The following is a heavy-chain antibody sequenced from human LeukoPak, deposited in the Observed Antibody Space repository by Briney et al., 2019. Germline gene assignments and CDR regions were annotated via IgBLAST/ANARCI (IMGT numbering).Heavy chain of an antibody. CDR2: ISSSGSTI. V-gene: IGHV3-48*03. J-gene: IGHJ6*03. Sequence: GGSLRLSCAASGFTFSSYEMNWVRQAPGEGLEWVSYISSSGSTIYYADSVKGRFTISRDNDKNSLYLQMNSLRAEDTAVYYCARGNGLYCGGDCYSYYYYYMDVWGKGTTVTVSS. CDR1: GFTFSSYE. CDR3: ARGNGLYCGGDCYSYYYYYMDV. D-gene: IGHD2-21*02.